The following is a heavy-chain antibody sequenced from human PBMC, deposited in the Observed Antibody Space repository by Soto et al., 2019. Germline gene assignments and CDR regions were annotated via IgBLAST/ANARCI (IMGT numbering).Heavy chain of an antibody. V-gene: IGHV1-3*01. D-gene: IGHD5-18*01. J-gene: IGHJ4*02. Sequence: ASVLLCLTASGYPFRSYAVLWVRQAPGQRLEWMGWINAGNGNTKYSQKFQGRVTITRDTSASTAYMELSSLRSEDTAVDYCARDPGYSYGKTRGQRSPVTVSS. CDR2: INAGNGNT. CDR3: ARDPGYSYGKT. CDR1: GYPFRSYA.